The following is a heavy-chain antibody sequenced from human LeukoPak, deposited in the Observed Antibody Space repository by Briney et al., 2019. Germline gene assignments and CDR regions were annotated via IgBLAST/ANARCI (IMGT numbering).Heavy chain of an antibody. D-gene: IGHD3-10*01. CDR1: GYTFTTYY. J-gene: IGHJ6*02. Sequence: ASVKVSCKASGYTFTTYYMHWVRQAPGQGLEWMGIINPSGGSTSYALKFQGRVTITRDTSTSTVYMEVSSLRSEDTAVYYCARDRHGSGTYNYYGMDVWGQGTTVTVSS. CDR2: INPSGGST. V-gene: IGHV1-46*01. CDR3: ARDRHGSGTYNYYGMDV.